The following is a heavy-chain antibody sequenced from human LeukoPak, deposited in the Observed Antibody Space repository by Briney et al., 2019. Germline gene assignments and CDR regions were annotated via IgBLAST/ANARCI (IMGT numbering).Heavy chain of an antibody. Sequence: PGGSLRLSCAPSGFTFSSYGMHWVRQAPGKGLEWVAFIRYDGSNKYYADSVKGRFTISRDNSKNTLYLQMNSLRAEDTAVYYCAKIAPGVRGVITTWGRGTLVTVSS. J-gene: IGHJ5*02. D-gene: IGHD3-10*01. CDR3: AKIAPGVRGVITT. V-gene: IGHV3-30*02. CDR1: GFTFSSYG. CDR2: IRYDGSNK.